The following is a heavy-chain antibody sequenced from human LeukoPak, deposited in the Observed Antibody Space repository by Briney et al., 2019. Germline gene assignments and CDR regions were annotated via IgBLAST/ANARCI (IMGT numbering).Heavy chain of an antibody. CDR2: ISPSGGIT. V-gene: IGHV3-23*01. CDR3: ARRRRIAAAGLNWFDP. D-gene: IGHD6-13*01. Sequence: GGSLRLSCAASGFTFSSHGMNWVRQAPGKGLEWVSGISPSGGITYYTDSVKGRFTISRDNSKNTQSLQMNSLRSEDTAVYYCARRRRIAAAGLNWFDPWGQGTLVTVSS. J-gene: IGHJ5*02. CDR1: GFTFSSHG.